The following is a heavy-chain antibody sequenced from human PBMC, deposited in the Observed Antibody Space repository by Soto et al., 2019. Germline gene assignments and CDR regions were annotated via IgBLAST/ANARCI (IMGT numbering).Heavy chain of an antibody. Sequence: ASVKVSCKASGYTFTGYYMHWVRQAPGQGLEWMGWINPNSGGTNYAQKFQGRVTMTRDTSISTAYMELSRLRSDDTAVCYCAREQVWFGELSKPNAWYYYGMDVWGRGTTVTVSS. CDR1: GYTFTGYY. CDR2: INPNSGGT. J-gene: IGHJ6*02. CDR3: AREQVWFGELSKPNAWYYYGMDV. D-gene: IGHD3-10*01. V-gene: IGHV1-2*02.